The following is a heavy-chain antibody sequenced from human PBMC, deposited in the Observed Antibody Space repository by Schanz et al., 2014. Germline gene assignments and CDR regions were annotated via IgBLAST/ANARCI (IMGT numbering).Heavy chain of an antibody. CDR2: IYYSGST. J-gene: IGHJ4*02. V-gene: IGHV4-61*08. CDR1: GGSISSGGYS. Sequence: QVPLQESGPGLVKPSQTLSLTCAVSGGSISSGGYSWSWIRQPPGKGLEWIGYIYYSGSTTYNPSLKSRVTISVDTSKKQFSLNLSSVTAADTAVYYCARGRVVPAAPEFDYWGQGILVTVSS. CDR3: ARGRVVPAAPEFDY. D-gene: IGHD2-2*01.